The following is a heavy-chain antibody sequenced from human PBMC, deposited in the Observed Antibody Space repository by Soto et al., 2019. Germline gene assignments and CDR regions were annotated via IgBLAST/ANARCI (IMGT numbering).Heavy chain of an antibody. CDR2: ISGSGGNT. CDR1: GFTFRNYA. CDR3: AKWIGDVGVGY. J-gene: IGHJ4*02. D-gene: IGHD3-10*01. V-gene: IGHV3-23*01. Sequence: EVQLLESGGGLVQPGGSLRLSCAASGFTFRNYAMTWVRQAPGKGLEWVSTISGSGGNTYYADSVKGRFTISRDNSKNTLFLQMNSLRAEDTAVYYCAKWIGDVGVGYWGQGTLVTVSS.